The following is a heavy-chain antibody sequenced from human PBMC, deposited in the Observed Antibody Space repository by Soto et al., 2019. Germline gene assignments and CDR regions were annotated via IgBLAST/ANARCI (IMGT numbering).Heavy chain of an antibody. D-gene: IGHD1-26*01. CDR3: ARERLPHSGSYAHGMDV. J-gene: IGHJ6*02. Sequence: GGSLRLSCAASGFTFSSYAMHWVRQAPGKGLEWVAVISYDGSNKYYADSVKGRFTISRDNSKNTLYLQMNSLRAEDTAVYYCARERLPHSGSYAHGMDVWGQGTTVTVSS. CDR2: ISYDGSNK. CDR1: GFTFSSYA. V-gene: IGHV3-30-3*01.